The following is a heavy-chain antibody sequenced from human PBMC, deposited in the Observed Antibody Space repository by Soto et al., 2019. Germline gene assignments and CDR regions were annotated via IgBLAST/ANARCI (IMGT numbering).Heavy chain of an antibody. V-gene: IGHV4-31*11. CDR1: GGSFSGYY. D-gene: IGHD6-13*01. CDR3: ARDRQGSSSWYGRYYYYYGMDV. Sequence: SETLSLTCAVYGGSFSGYYWSWIRQHPGKGQEWIGYIYYSGSTYYNPSLKSRVTISVDTSKNQFSLKLSSVTAADTAVYYCARDRQGSSSWYGRYYYYYGMDVWGQGTTVTVSS. J-gene: IGHJ6*02. CDR2: IYYSGST.